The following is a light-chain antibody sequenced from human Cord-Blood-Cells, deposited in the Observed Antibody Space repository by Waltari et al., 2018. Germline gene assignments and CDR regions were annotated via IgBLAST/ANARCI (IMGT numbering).Light chain of an antibody. CDR1: SSDVGGYHY. CDR3: SSYTSSSTLYV. V-gene: IGLV2-14*01. J-gene: IGLJ1*01. Sequence: QSALTQPASVSGSPGQSLTISCTGTSSDVGGYHYLSWYQQHPGKAPKLMIYDVSNRPSGVSNRFSGSKSGNTASLTISGLQAEDEADYYCSSYTSSSTLYVFGTGTKVTVL. CDR2: DVS.